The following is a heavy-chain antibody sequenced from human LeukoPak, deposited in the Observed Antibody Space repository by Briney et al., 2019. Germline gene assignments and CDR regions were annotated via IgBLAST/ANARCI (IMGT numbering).Heavy chain of an antibody. D-gene: IGHD2-15*01. CDR2: IIIILGIA. CDR3: ARGTTRYFSGGSCGGGFDP. V-gene: IGHV1-69*04. CDR1: GGTFTSNG. Sequence: SVKVSCKASGGTFTSNGNSWGRHAPGQGLEWMGRIIIILGIAHYAQRFQGRPTITADKSTSTAYMELSSLRADDTAVYYWARGTTRYFSGGSCGGGFDPWGQGTLVTVSS. J-gene: IGHJ5*02.